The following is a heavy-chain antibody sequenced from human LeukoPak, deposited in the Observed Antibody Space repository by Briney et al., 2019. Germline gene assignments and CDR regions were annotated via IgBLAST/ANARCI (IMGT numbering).Heavy chain of an antibody. CDR3: ARDLSYPGAIDY. J-gene: IGHJ4*02. D-gene: IGHD3-10*01. CDR2: ISSSSSYI. Sequence: GGSLRLSCAASGFTFSSYAMNWVRQAPGKGLEWVSSISSSSSYIYYADSVKGRFTISRDNAKNSLYLQMNSLRAEDTAVYYCARDLSYPGAIDYWGQGTLVTVSS. V-gene: IGHV3-21*01. CDR1: GFTFSSYA.